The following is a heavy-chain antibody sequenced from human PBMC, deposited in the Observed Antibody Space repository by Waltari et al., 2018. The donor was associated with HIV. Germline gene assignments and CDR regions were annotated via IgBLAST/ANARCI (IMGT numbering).Heavy chain of an antibody. Sequence: QVQLVESGGGVVRPGGSLRLSCSGSGFMFGGSVLHCVRQAPGKGLEWVAATSFDGTNNYYAHSVKGRFTISRDNIKNILHLQMNSLKIEDMAVYYCAKDRSGSLHYFYYYGMDVWGKGTTVAVSS. CDR2: TSFDGTNN. V-gene: IGHV3-30*01. CDR3: AKDRSGSLHYFYYYGMDV. CDR1: GFMFGGSV. D-gene: IGHD3-22*01. J-gene: IGHJ6*04.